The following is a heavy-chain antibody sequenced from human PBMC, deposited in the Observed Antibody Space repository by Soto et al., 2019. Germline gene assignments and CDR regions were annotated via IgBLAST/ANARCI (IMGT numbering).Heavy chain of an antibody. J-gene: IGHJ4*02. CDR3: ARRPDSGDYVDY. CDR2: IYFSGTT. Sequence: QVQLQESGPRLVQPSETLSLTCSVSGGSVSSDSYYWSWIRQPPGAGLEWIGYIYFSGTTNYNPSLESRVTILVDSSKNQFSLKLSSVTAADTAVYYCARRPDSGDYVDYWGQGTLVAVSS. D-gene: IGHD4-17*01. V-gene: IGHV4-61*01. CDR1: GGSVSSDSYY.